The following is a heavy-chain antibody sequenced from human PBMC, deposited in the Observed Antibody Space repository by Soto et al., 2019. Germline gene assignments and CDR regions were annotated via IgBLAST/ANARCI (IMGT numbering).Heavy chain of an antibody. CDR3: AKDMALGFMIVVVITESSFDY. D-gene: IGHD3-22*01. Sequence: SGGSLRLSCAASGFTFSSHAMSWVRQAPGKGLEWVSAISGSGGSTYYADSVKGRFTISRDNSKNTLYLQMNSLRAEDTAVYYCAKDMALGFMIVVVITESSFDYWGQGTLVTVSS. J-gene: IGHJ4*02. CDR2: ISGSGGST. V-gene: IGHV3-23*01. CDR1: GFTFSSHA.